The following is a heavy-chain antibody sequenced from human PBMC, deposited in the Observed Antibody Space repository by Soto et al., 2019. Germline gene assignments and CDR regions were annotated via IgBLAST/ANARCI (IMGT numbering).Heavy chain of an antibody. CDR3: AKAPQIASEYFQH. CDR1: GFTFSSYS. D-gene: IGHD3-22*01. CDR2: FSSSSCYI. J-gene: IGHJ1*01. Sequence: GGSLRLSCAASGFTFSSYSMNWVRQAPGKGLEWVSSFSSSSCYIYYADSVKGRFTISRDNSKNTLYLQMNSLRADDTAVYYCAKAPQIASEYFQHWGQGTLVTVSS. V-gene: IGHV3-21*04.